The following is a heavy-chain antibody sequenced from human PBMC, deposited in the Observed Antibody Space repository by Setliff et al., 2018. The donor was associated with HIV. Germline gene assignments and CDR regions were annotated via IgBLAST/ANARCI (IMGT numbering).Heavy chain of an antibody. CDR3: TRGIGGIGYYPDY. J-gene: IGHJ4*02. Sequence: SETLSLTCTVSGGSITGYYWSWIRQPPGKGMEWIGYIYYNGGTNYNPSLKSRVTMLVDTSENHFTLKLASVTAADTTMYYCTRGIGGIGYYPDYWGQGTLVTVSS. CDR2: IYYNGGT. D-gene: IGHD3-22*01. CDR1: GGSITGYY. V-gene: IGHV4-59*01.